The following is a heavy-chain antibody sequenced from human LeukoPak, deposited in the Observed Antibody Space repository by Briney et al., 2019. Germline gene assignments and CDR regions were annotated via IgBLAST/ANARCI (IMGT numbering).Heavy chain of an antibody. J-gene: IGHJ4*02. CDR1: GFTFSSYA. CDR3: ARDGGGSVDY. CDR2: IIPMFKTP. Sequence: SAKVSCNASGFTFSSYAMSWARQAPGQGLEWMGGIIPMFKTPKYVQKFQDRLTITADESTRTAYMELSSLTSDDTAVYYCARDGGGSVDYWGQGTLITVSS. V-gene: IGHV1-69*01. D-gene: IGHD3-16*01.